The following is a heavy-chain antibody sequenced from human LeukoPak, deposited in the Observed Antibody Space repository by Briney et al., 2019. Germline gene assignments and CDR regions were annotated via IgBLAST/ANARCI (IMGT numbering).Heavy chain of an antibody. J-gene: IGHJ4*02. D-gene: IGHD2-2*01. V-gene: IGHV3-53*01. CDR3: ARESNTGCHFDY. CDR1: GFTISSSY. Sequence: GGSVRLSCAASGFTISSSYMSWLRQAPGKGLEWVSVIYRGDKTYYADSVKGRFTISRDNSRNTLYLQLNSLRAEDTAIYYCARESNTGCHFDYWGQGTLVTVSS. CDR2: IYRGDKT.